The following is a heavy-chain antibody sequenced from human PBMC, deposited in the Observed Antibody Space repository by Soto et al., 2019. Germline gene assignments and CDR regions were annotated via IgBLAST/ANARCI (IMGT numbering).Heavy chain of an antibody. CDR3: AKQRGFDGPHHFDY. CDR1: GFTIGRHW. CDR2: IKEDGSKI. Sequence: GGSLRLSCAGSGFTIGRHWMTWVRQAPGKGLEWVANIKEDGSKIYYADSVKGRFTISRDNPKNTLYLQMNSLRAEDTAVYYCAKQRGFDGPHHFDYWGQGTLVTVSS. J-gene: IGHJ4*02. D-gene: IGHD3-9*01. V-gene: IGHV3-7*01.